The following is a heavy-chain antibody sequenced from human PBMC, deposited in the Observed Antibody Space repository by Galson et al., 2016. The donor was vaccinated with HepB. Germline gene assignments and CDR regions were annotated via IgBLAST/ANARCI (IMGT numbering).Heavy chain of an antibody. CDR3: AKERLVRRIFDH. V-gene: IGHV3-23*01. J-gene: IGHJ4*02. Sequence: SLRLSCAASGFTFSSYAMSWVRQAPGKGLERVARISTRRTTYYSDSVQGRFTISRDNSNNTLYLQMNGLRAEDTAVYYCAKERLVRRIFDHWGQGTLLTVSS. CDR2: ISTRRTT. CDR1: GFTFSSYA. D-gene: IGHD1-1*01.